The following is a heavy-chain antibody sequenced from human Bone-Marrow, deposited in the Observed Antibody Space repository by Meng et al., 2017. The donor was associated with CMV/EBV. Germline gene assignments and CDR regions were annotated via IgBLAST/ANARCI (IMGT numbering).Heavy chain of an antibody. J-gene: IGHJ5*01. CDR3: AIGTTGYSTVWFDY. Sequence: GGSLRLSCTASGFTFDDYAMHWVRQVPGKGLEWVSGIDWNSGNAVYADSVKGRFTISRDNAKNSLYLQMNTLRADDAAFYYCAIGTTGYSTVWFDYWGQGTLVTVSS. V-gene: IGHV3-9*01. D-gene: IGHD6-13*01. CDR2: IDWNSGNA. CDR1: GFTFDDYA.